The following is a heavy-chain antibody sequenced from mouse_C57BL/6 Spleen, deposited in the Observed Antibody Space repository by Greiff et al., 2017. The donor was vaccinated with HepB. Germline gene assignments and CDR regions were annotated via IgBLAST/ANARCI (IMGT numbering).Heavy chain of an antibody. CDR3: ARDQGYPYYFDY. Sequence: EVKVVESGGGLVKPGGSLKLSCAASGFTFSSYAMSWVRQTPEKRLGWVATISDGGSYTYYPDNVKGRFTISRDNAKNNLYLQMSHLKTEDTAMYYCARDQGYPYYFDYWGQGPTLPVSS. CDR2: ISDGGSYT. D-gene: IGHD3-1*01. V-gene: IGHV5-4*01. CDR1: GFTFSSYA. J-gene: IGHJ2*01.